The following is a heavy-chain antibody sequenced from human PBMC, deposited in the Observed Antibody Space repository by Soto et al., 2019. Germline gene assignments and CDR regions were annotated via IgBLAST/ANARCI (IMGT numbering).Heavy chain of an antibody. Sequence: SETLSLTCTVSGGSISSSSYYWGWIRQPPGKRQEWIGSIYYSGSTYYNPSLKSRVTISVDTSKNQFSLKLSSVTAADTAVYYCARHAATTVYSSSWYFSHYYYYGMDVWGQGTTVTVSS. CDR1: GGSISSSSYY. J-gene: IGHJ6*02. CDR2: IYYSGST. V-gene: IGHV4-39*01. CDR3: ARHAATTVYSSSWYFSHYYYYGMDV. D-gene: IGHD6-13*01.